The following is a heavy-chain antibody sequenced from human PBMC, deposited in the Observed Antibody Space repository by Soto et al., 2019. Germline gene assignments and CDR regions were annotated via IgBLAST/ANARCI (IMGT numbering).Heavy chain of an antibody. Sequence: GGSLRLSCAASGFTFSSYAMSWVRQAPGKGLEWVSAISGSGGSTYYADSVKGRFTISRDNSKNTLYLQMNSLRAEDTAVYYCARYCSSTSCYARGYYYYGMDVWGQGTTVTVSS. J-gene: IGHJ6*02. CDR2: ISGSGGST. V-gene: IGHV3-23*01. CDR3: ARYCSSTSCYARGYYYYGMDV. D-gene: IGHD2-2*01. CDR1: GFTFSSYA.